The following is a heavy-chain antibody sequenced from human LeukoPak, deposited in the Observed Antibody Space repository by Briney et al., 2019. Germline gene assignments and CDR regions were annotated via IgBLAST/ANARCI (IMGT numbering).Heavy chain of an antibody. CDR2: IWYDGSNK. CDR1: GFTFSSYG. J-gene: IGHJ4*02. Sequence: GGSLRLSCSASGFTFSSYGMHWVRQAPGKGLEWVAVIWYDGSNKYYVDSVKGRFTISRDNSKNTLYLQMNSLRAEDTAVYYCARDQNEGYGDYFYYFDYWGQGTLVTVSS. CDR3: ARDQNEGYGDYFYYFDY. D-gene: IGHD4-17*01. V-gene: IGHV3-33*08.